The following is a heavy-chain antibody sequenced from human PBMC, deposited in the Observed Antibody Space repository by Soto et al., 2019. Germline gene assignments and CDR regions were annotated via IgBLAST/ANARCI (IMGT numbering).Heavy chain of an antibody. Sequence: GSLRLSCAASGVTFGSYGSHWVLQAPGKGLVWVSRINSDGSSTSYADPVKGRFTISRDNAKNTLYLQMNSLRAEDMAVYYCARVQPDLVGTGYGVDVWGKGTTVTVSS. CDR1: GVTFGSYG. CDR2: INSDGSST. CDR3: ARVQPDLVGTGYGVDV. D-gene: IGHD2-21*02. V-gene: IGHV3-74*01. J-gene: IGHJ6*04.